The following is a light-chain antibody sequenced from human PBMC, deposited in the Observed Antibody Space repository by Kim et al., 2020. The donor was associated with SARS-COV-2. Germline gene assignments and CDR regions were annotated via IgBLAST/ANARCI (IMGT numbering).Light chain of an antibody. CDR1: QSLFYISNNKTY. CDR3: HQYYGIPRT. J-gene: IGKJ2*01. V-gene: IGKV4-1*01. CDR2: GAS. Sequence: RATISCKSSQSLFYISNNKTYLAWYQQKPGQPPKLLLSGASSRQSGVPERFIGSGSGTDFTLIISSLQAADVALYYCHQYYGIPRTFGQGTKLEI.